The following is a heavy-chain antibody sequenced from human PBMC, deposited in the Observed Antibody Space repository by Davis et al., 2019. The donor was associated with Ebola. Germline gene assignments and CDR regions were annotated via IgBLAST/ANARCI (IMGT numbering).Heavy chain of an antibody. Sequence: PGGSLRLSCAASGFTFSSYSMNWVRQAPGKGLEWVSYISSSSSTIYYADSVKGRFTISRDNAKNSLYLQMNSLRDEDTAVYYCARGLTIFARSAVPGYFDYWGQGTLVTVSS. V-gene: IGHV3-48*02. CDR1: GFTFSSYS. J-gene: IGHJ4*02. CDR3: ARGLTIFARSAVPGYFDY. D-gene: IGHD3-3*01. CDR2: ISSSSSTI.